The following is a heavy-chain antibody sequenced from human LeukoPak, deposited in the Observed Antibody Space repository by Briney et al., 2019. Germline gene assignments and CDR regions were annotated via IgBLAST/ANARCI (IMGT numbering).Heavy chain of an antibody. D-gene: IGHD3-22*01. CDR2: ISSSSSYI. CDR3: ARWRWGQIGVIGYYFDY. Sequence: PGGSLRLSCAASGFTFSSYSMNWVRQAPGKGLEWVSSISSSSSYIYYADSVKGRFTISRDNAKNSLYLQMNSLRAEDTAVYYCARWRWGQIGVIGYYFDYWGQGTLVTVSS. CDR1: GFTFSSYS. J-gene: IGHJ4*02. V-gene: IGHV3-21*01.